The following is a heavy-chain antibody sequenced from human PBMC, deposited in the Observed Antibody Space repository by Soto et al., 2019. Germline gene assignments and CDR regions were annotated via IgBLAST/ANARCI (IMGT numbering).Heavy chain of an antibody. D-gene: IGHD3-22*01. J-gene: IGHJ5*02. Sequence: SETLSLTCTVSGGSISSYYWSWIRQPPGKGLEWIGYIYYSGSTNYNPSLKSRVTISVDTSKNQFSLKLSSVTAADTAVYYCAREVLGYSDPWGQGTLVTVSS. CDR2: IYYSGST. V-gene: IGHV4-59*01. CDR3: AREVLGYSDP. CDR1: GGSISSYY.